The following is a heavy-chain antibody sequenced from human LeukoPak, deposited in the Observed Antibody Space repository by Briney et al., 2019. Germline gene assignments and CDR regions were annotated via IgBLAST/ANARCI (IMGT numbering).Heavy chain of an antibody. Sequence: ASVKVSCKASGYTFRSYEIDWVRQAPGQGLEWVGWIHPNSGKTGYAQKFQGRVTMTRDTSTETAFMELSSLKFDDTAIFYCARGHYGGNRYFDIWGQGTLVTVSS. CDR2: IHPNSGKT. J-gene: IGHJ4*02. CDR1: GYTFRSYE. CDR3: ARGHYGGNRYFDI. D-gene: IGHD4-23*01. V-gene: IGHV1-8*01.